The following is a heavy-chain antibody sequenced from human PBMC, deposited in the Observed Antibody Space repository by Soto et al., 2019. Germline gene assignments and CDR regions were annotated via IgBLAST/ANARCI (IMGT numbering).Heavy chain of an antibody. CDR1: GYTFTSYY. CDR3: ARDGNIVIGELYPRSFYYYYYYMDV. J-gene: IGHJ6*03. Sequence: ASVKVSCKASGYTFTSYYMHWVRQAPGQGLEWMGIINPSGGSTSYAQKFQGRVTMTRDTSTSTVYMELSSLRSEDTAVYYCARDGNIVIGELYPRSFYYYYYYMDVWGKGTTVTVSS. V-gene: IGHV1-46*03. D-gene: IGHD3-10*01. CDR2: INPSGGST.